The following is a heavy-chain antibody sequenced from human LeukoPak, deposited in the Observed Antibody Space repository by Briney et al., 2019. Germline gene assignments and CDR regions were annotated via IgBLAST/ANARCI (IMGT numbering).Heavy chain of an antibody. CDR1: DSTFSSFS. CDR2: ICNRSAHI. D-gene: IGHD2-2*01. J-gene: IGHJ6*02. V-gene: IGHV3-21*01. Sequence: GGSLRLSCAASDSTFSSFSMSWVRQAPGKGLFWVADICNRSAHIYYADSVKGRVTISRDNAKKTLYLEMNNLRADDTAVYYCARDRSTSRYYHGMDVWGPGTTVIVSS. CDR3: ARDRSTSRYYHGMDV.